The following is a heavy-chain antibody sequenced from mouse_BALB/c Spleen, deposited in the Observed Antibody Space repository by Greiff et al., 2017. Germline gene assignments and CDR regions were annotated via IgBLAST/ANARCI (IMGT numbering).Heavy chain of an antibody. CDR3: ARCYDYYAMDY. J-gene: IGHJ4*01. CDR1: GYTFTSYV. D-gene: IGHD1-1*02. V-gene: IGHV1-14*01. Sequence: EVQLVESGPELVKPGASVKMSCKASGYTFTSYVMHWVKQKPGQGLEWIGYINPYNDGTKYNEKFKGKATLTSDKSSSTAYMELSSLTSEDSAVYYCARCYDYYAMDYWGQGTSVTVSS. CDR2: INPYNDGT.